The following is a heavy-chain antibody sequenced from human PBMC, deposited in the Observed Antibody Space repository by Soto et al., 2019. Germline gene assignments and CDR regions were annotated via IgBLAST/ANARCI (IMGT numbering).Heavy chain of an antibody. CDR2: ISAYNGNT. CDR3: ARASLEWLLYHYYYYGMDV. CDR1: GYTFTSYG. J-gene: IGHJ6*02. V-gene: IGHV1-18*01. D-gene: IGHD3-3*01. Sequence: ASVKVSCKASGYTFTSYGISWVRQAPGQGLEWMGWISAYNGNTNYAQKLQGRVTMTTDTSTSTAYMELRSLRSDDTAVYYCARASLEWLLYHYYYYGMDVWGQGTTVTVSS.